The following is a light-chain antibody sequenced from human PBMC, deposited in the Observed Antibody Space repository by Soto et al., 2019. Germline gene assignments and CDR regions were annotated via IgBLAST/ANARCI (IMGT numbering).Light chain of an antibody. J-gene: IGKJ1*01. CDR3: QQYGSSPTWT. CDR2: GAS. CDR1: QSVSSSY. Sequence: EIVLTQSPGTLSLSPGERATLSCRASQSVSSSYLAWYQHKPGQAPRLLIFGASSRATGIPDRFSGSGSGTDFTLTISRLEPEDFAVYYCQQYGSSPTWTVGQGTKVDSK. V-gene: IGKV3-20*01.